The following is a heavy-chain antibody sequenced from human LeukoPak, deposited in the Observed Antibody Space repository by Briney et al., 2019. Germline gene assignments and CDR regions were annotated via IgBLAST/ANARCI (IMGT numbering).Heavy chain of an antibody. CDR1: GFTFSNYG. CDR3: AKDGATYYDFWSGYY. J-gene: IGHJ4*02. CDR2: IRYDGSNK. D-gene: IGHD3-3*01. Sequence: GGSLRLSCAASGFTFSNYGMHWVRQAPGKGLEWVSFIRYDGSNKYYADSVKGRFAISRDNSKNTLYLQMNSLRAEDTAVYYCAKDGATYYDFWSGYYWGQGTLVTVSS. V-gene: IGHV3-30*02.